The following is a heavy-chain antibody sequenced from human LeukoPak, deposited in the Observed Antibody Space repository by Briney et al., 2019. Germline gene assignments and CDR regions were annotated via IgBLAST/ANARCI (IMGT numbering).Heavy chain of an antibody. D-gene: IGHD3-22*01. CDR3: ARPSYSSEDAFDI. J-gene: IGHJ3*02. V-gene: IGHV1-8*01. Sequence: GASVKVSCKASGYTFTSYDINWVRQATGQGLEWMGWMNPNSGNTGYAQKFQGRLTMTRNTSIGTAYMELSSLRSEDTAVYYCARPSYSSEDAFDIWGQGTMVTVSS. CDR2: MNPNSGNT. CDR1: GYTFTSYD.